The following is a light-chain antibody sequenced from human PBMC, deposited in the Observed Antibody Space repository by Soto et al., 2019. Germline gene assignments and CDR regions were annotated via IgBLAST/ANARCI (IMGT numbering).Light chain of an antibody. CDR2: SAS. V-gene: IGKV1-9*01. J-gene: IGKJ1*01. CDR3: QQYNSYS. CDR1: QRINIY. Sequence: DIQMTQSPSSLSTSVGDRVTITCRASQRINIYLNWYRQKPGKAPELLIYSASNLQSGVPSRFSGSGSGTEFTLTISSLQPDDFATYYCQQYNSYSFGQGTKVDIK.